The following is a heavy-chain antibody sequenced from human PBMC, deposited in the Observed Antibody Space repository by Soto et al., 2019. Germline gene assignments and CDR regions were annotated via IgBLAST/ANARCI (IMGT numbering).Heavy chain of an antibody. J-gene: IGHJ4*02. V-gene: IGHV1-2*02. Sequence: QVQLVQSGDEVKKSGASLKVSCKASGYTFTGYYIHWVRQAPGQGLEWMGWINPKSGDTNYAQKFQGRVSMTRDTSITTAYMEVSRLKSADTAVYYCARGSQRVGALPTYWGQGTLVTVSS. CDR3: ARGSQRVGALPTY. CDR1: GYTFTGYY. D-gene: IGHD1-26*01. CDR2: INPKSGDT.